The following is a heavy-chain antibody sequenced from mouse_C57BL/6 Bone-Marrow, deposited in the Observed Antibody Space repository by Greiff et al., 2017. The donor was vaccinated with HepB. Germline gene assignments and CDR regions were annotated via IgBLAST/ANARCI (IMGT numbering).Heavy chain of an antibody. Sequence: QVQLQQSGPELVQPGASVKISCKASGYAFSSSWMNWVKPRPGKGLEWIGRIYPGDGDTNSNGKFKGKATLTADKTSSTAYMHLSILTSEDSAVYCCAGSGGDYGSFDYWGQGTTLTVSS. CDR1: GYAFSSSW. J-gene: IGHJ2*01. D-gene: IGHD1-1*01. CDR2: IYPGDGDT. CDR3: AGSGGDYGSFDY. V-gene: IGHV1-82*01.